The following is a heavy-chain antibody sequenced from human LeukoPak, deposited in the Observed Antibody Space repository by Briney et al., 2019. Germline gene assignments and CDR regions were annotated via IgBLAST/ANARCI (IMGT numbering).Heavy chain of an antibody. CDR1: EFSVGSNY. CDR2: IYSGGST. V-gene: IGHV3-66*01. J-gene: IGHJ4*02. D-gene: IGHD1-26*01. CDR3: AKGDTTWELPHDY. Sequence: QTGGSLRLSCAASEFSVGSNYMTWVRQAPGKGLEWVSLIYSGGSTYYADSVKGRFTISRDNSKNTLYLQMNSLRAEDTAVYYCAKGDTTWELPHDYWGQGTLVTVSS.